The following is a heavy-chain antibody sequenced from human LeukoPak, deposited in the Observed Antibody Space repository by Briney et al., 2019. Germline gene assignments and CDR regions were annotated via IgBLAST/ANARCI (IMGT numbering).Heavy chain of an antibody. CDR1: GFTVSSNY. V-gene: IGHV3-53*04. CDR2: IYSGGST. Sequence: GGSLRLSCAASGFTVSSNYMSWVRQAPGKGLEWVSVIYSGGSTYYADSVKGRFTISRHNSKNTLYLQMNSLRAEDTAVYYCARGVGYCSGGSCYSRPCYYYGMDVWGQGTTVTVSS. J-gene: IGHJ6*02. D-gene: IGHD2-15*01. CDR3: ARGVGYCSGGSCYSRPCYYYGMDV.